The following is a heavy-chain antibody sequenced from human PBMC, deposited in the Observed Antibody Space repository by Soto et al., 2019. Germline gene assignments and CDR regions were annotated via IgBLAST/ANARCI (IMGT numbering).Heavy chain of an antibody. V-gene: IGHV3-74*01. J-gene: IGHJ4*02. Sequence: EVRLVESGGGLIKPGGSLRLSCAASGFTFSSYRMHWVRQPPGKGLVWVSRIDDDGSTAYADSVRGRFTISRDNAKNTLFLQMNNLRADDTAVYYCARDRGLTTYHYWGQGTLVTVSS. D-gene: IGHD2-2*01. CDR3: ARDRGLTTYHY. CDR1: GFTFSSYR. CDR2: IDDDGST.